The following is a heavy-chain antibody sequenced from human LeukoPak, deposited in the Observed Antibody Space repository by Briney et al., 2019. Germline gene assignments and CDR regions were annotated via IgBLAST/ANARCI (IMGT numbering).Heavy chain of an antibody. J-gene: IGHJ4*02. CDR3: TPREVPAATTSDY. D-gene: IGHD2-2*01. V-gene: IGHV3-74*01. Sequence: PGGSLRLSCAASGFTFSSYWMHWVRQAPGKGLVWVSRINSDGSSTSYADSVKGRFTISRDNAKNTLYLQMNSLRAEDTAVYYCTPREVPAATTSDYWGQGTLVTVSS. CDR1: GFTFSSYW. CDR2: INSDGSST.